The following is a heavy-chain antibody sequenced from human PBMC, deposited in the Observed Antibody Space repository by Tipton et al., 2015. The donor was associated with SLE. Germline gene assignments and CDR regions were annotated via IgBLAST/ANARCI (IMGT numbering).Heavy chain of an antibody. J-gene: IGHJ4*02. V-gene: IGHV3-30*19. CDR1: GFSFSNYG. CDR2: ISYDGSNK. D-gene: IGHD3-3*01. CDR3: AKAIVFWSGYYLFDS. Sequence: SLRLSCAASGFSFSNYGMHWVRQAPGKGLEWVAHISYDGSNKNYADSVRGRFTISRDNYKNTLTLEMNSLRTEDTAFYYCAKAIVFWSGYYLFDSWGQGTLVTVSS.